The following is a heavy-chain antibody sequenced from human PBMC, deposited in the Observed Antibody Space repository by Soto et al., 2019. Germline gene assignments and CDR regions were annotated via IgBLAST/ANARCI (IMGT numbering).Heavy chain of an antibody. D-gene: IGHD2-2*01. J-gene: IGHJ6*02. CDR1: GGSISSGDYY. CDR3: ARDVVEIVVVPVAPSQDYYYYGMDV. V-gene: IGHV4-30-4*01. CDR2: IYYSGST. Sequence: SETLSLTCTVSGGSISSGDYYWSWIRQPPGKGLEWIGYIYYSGSTYYNPSLKSRVTISVDTSKNQFSLKLSSVTAADTAVYYCARDVVEIVVVPVAPSQDYYYYGMDVWGQGTTVTVSS.